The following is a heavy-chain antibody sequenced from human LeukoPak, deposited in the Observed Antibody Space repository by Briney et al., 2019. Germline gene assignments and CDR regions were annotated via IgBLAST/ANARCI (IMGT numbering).Heavy chain of an antibody. CDR2: ISGSGGST. D-gene: IGHD2-2*01. CDR1: GFTSSSYA. Sequence: RGSLRLSCVVSGFTSSSYAMSWVRHAPGEGRGWVSAISGSGGSTYYADSVKGRFTISRDNSKNTLYLQMNSLRAEDTAVYYCAKRRSAAADYSLDYWGQGTLVTVSS. V-gene: IGHV3-23*01. J-gene: IGHJ4*02. CDR3: AKRRSAAADYSLDY.